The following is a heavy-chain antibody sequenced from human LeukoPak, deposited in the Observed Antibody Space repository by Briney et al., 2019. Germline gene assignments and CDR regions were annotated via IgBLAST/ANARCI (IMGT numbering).Heavy chain of an antibody. Sequence: ASVKVSCKASGYTFTGYYMHWVRKAPGQGLEWMGWINPNSGGTNYAQKFQGRVTMTRDTSISTAYMELSRLRSDDTAVYYCARRPDSSGYYSWGIDYWGQGTLVTVSS. D-gene: IGHD3-22*01. CDR1: GYTFTGYY. J-gene: IGHJ4*02. CDR3: ARRPDSSGYYSWGIDY. V-gene: IGHV1-2*02. CDR2: INPNSGGT.